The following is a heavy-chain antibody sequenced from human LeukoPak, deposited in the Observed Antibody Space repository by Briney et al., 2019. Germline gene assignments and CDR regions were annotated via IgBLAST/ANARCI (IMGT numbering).Heavy chain of an antibody. V-gene: IGHV1-46*01. CDR3: AKVTYGSGTYGAFDS. CDR1: GYTFTSYY. Sequence: GASVKVSCKASGYTFTSYYMHWVRQAPGQGLEWMGIINPSGGSTSYAQKFQGRVTMTRDMSTSTVYMELSSLRPEDTAVYYCAKVTYGSGTYGAFDSWGQGTLVTVSS. CDR2: INPSGGST. D-gene: IGHD3-10*01. J-gene: IGHJ4*02.